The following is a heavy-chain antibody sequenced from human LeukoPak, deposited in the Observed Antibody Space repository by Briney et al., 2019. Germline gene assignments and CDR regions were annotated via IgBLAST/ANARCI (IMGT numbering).Heavy chain of an antibody. D-gene: IGHD6-13*01. CDR3: ARDRIALPNWFDP. Sequence: SETLSLTCTVSGGSISSGPYYWSWIRQPAGKGLEWIGRIYTSGSTNYNPSLKSRVTMSVDTSKNQFSLKLSSVTAADTAVYYCARDRIALPNWFDPWGQGTLVTVSS. J-gene: IGHJ5*02. CDR1: GGSISSGPYY. CDR2: IYTSGST. V-gene: IGHV4-61*02.